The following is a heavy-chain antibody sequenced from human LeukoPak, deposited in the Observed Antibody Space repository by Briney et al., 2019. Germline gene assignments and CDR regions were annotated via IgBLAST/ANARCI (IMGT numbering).Heavy chain of an antibody. Sequence: SSETLSLTCTVSGGSISNYYWSWIRQPAGKGLEWIGRIYTSGSTNYNPSLKSRVTMSVDTSKNQFSLKLSSVTAADAAVYYCARALGWDCSGGSCLDAFDIWGQGTMVTVSS. V-gene: IGHV4-4*07. CDR3: ARALGWDCSGGSCLDAFDI. J-gene: IGHJ3*02. D-gene: IGHD2-15*01. CDR2: IYTSGST. CDR1: GGSISNYY.